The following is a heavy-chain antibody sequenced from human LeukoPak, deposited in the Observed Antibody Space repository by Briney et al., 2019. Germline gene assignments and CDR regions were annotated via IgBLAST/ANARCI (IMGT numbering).Heavy chain of an antibody. D-gene: IGHD4-17*01. Sequence: ASVKVSCKASGGTFSSYAISWARQAPGQGLEWMGGIIPIFGTANYAQKFQGRVTITADESTSTAYMELSILRSEDTAVYYCARALDYGDFSCFDYWGQGTLVTVPS. V-gene: IGHV1-69*13. J-gene: IGHJ4*02. CDR2: IIPIFGTA. CDR1: GGTFSSYA. CDR3: ARALDYGDFSCFDY.